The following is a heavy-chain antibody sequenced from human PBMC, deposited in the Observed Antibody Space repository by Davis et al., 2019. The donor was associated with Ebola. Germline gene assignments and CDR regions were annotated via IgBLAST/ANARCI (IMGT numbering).Heavy chain of an antibody. CDR1: GGSISRGGSY. CDR2: IYYSGST. D-gene: IGHD3-22*01. Sequence: PSETLSLTCTVPGGSISRGGSYWTWIRQHPGKGLEWIGYIYYSGSTYYKPSLKSRVTISLDTSENQFSLNLYSVTAADTAVYYCARDLRYDSSGYDYYFYMDVWGKGTTVTVSS. V-gene: IGHV4-31*03. CDR3: ARDLRYDSSGYDYYFYMDV. J-gene: IGHJ6*03.